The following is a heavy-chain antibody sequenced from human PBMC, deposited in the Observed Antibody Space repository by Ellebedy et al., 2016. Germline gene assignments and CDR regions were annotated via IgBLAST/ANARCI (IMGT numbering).Heavy chain of an antibody. CDR2: IYDSGRT. CDR3: ARYNNGWFAYYFDY. D-gene: IGHD6-19*01. J-gene: IGHJ4*02. V-gene: IGHV4-30-4*01. Sequence: SETLSLTCTVSGGSISSGDYYWSWIRQPPGKGLEWIGYIYDSGRTYYNPSLQSRVTMSVDTSKSQFSLNLSSVTAADTAVYYCARYNNGWFAYYFDYWGQGTLVTVSS. CDR1: GGSISSGDYY.